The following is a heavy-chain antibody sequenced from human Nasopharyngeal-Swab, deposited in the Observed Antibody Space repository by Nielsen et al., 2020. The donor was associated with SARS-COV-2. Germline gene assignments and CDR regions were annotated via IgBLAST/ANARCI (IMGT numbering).Heavy chain of an antibody. CDR3: ARGNGAFDY. CDR1: DGSFSGYY. CDR2: INHSGST. V-gene: IGHV4-34*01. D-gene: IGHD4-17*01. J-gene: IGHJ4*02. Sequence: GSLRLSCAVYDGSFSGYYWSWIRQPPGKGLEWIGEINHSGSTNYNPSLKSRVTISVDTSKNQFSLKLSSVTAADTAVYYCARGNGAFDYWGQGTLVTVSS.